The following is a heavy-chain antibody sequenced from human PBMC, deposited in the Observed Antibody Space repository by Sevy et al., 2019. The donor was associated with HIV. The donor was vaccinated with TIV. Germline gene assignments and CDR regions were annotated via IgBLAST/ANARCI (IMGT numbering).Heavy chain of an antibody. CDR2: IKQDESEK. V-gene: IGHV3-7*04. Sequence: GGYLRLSCAASGFSFSTYWMHWVRQAPGKGLEWVANIKQDESEKYYMASVKGRFTISRDNAKNSVYLQMNSLRPEDTAIYYCARGNSGSFDYWGHGTLVTVSS. CDR3: ARGNSGSFDY. J-gene: IGHJ4*01. CDR1: GFSFSTYW. D-gene: IGHD3-22*01.